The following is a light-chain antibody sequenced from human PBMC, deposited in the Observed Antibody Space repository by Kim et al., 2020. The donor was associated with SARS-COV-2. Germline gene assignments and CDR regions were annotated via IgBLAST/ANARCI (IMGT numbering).Light chain of an antibody. CDR1: QDINIY. J-gene: IGKJ1*01. Sequence: DIQMTQSPSAMSASVGDRVTITCRASQDINIYLAWFQQKPGEVPKRLIYAASSLQHGVPSRFSGSGSGTEFSLTISSLQPEDFGTYYCLQHNTYPRTFGQGTKVDIK. V-gene: IGKV1-17*03. CDR3: LQHNTYPRT. CDR2: AAS.